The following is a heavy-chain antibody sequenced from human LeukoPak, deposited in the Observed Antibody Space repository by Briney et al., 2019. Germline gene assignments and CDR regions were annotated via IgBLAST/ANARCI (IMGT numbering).Heavy chain of an antibody. D-gene: IGHD4-23*01. V-gene: IGHV4-34*01. J-gene: IGHJ2*01. CDR3: ARDPHGGKSNWYFDL. Sequence: SETLSLTCAVYGGSFSGYYWSWIRQPPGKGLEWIGEINHSGSTNYNPSLKSRVTISVDTSKNQFSLKLSSVTAADTAVYYCARDPHGGKSNWYFDLWGRGTLVTVSS. CDR1: GGSFSGYY. CDR2: INHSGST.